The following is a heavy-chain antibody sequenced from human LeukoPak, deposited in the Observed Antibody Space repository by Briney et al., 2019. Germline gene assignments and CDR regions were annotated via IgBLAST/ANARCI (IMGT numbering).Heavy chain of an antibody. J-gene: IGHJ4*02. Sequence: GGSLRLSCAASGFTFTNYGMHWVRQAPGKGLEWVAFIQYDESNKYYADSVKGRFTISRDNAKNSLYLQMNSLRAEDTAVYYCAREGYYDSSGYYQPSFDYWGQGTLVTVSS. CDR3: AREGYYDSSGYYQPSFDY. CDR1: GFTFTNYG. D-gene: IGHD3-22*01. CDR2: IQYDESNK. V-gene: IGHV3-30*02.